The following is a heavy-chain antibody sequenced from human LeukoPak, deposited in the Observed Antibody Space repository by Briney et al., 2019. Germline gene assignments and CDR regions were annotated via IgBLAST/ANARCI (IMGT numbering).Heavy chain of an antibody. CDR1: GYTFTGYY. CDR3: ARDQDYSNFYFDY. CDR2: INPNSGGT. J-gene: IGHJ4*02. V-gene: IGHV1-2*02. Sequence: ASVKVSCKASGYTFTGYYMHWVRQAPGQGLEWMGWINPNSGGTNYAQKFQGRVTMTRDTSISTAYMELSRLRSDDTAVYYCARDQDYSNFYFDYWGQGTLVTVSS. D-gene: IGHD4-11*01.